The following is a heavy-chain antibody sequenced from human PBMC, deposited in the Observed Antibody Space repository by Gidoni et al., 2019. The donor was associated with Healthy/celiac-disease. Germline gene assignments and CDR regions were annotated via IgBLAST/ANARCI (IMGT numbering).Heavy chain of an antibody. CDR1: GGSFRGYS. CDR3: ASQPGIQLWLRGYNY. Sequence: VQLQQWGAGLLKPSETLSLSCAVYGGSFRGYSWSGIRQPPGKGLEWIGEIKHRGSTNYNQYVKSRVTISVDTSKNQCSLKLSSVTAADTAVYYCASQPGIQLWLRGYNYWGQGTLVTVSA. V-gene: IGHV4-34*01. CDR2: IKHRGST. D-gene: IGHD5-18*01. J-gene: IGHJ4*02.